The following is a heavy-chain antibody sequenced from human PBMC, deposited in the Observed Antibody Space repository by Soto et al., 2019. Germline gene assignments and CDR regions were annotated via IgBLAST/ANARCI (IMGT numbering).Heavy chain of an antibody. Sequence: QVQLVESGGGVVQPGRSLRLSCAASGFTFSGYAMHWVRQAPGKGLEWVAVISYDGSNKYYADSVKGRFTISRDNSKNTLYLQMNSLRAEDTAVYYCARVHSSGWYGLGPDYFDYWGQGTLVTVSS. CDR1: GFTFSGYA. V-gene: IGHV3-30-3*01. J-gene: IGHJ4*02. CDR2: ISYDGSNK. D-gene: IGHD6-19*01. CDR3: ARVHSSGWYGLGPDYFDY.